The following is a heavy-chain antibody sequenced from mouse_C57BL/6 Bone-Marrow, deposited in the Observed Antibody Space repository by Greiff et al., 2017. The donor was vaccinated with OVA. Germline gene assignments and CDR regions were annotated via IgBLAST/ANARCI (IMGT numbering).Heavy chain of an antibody. CDR2: ILPSIGRT. D-gene: IGHD2-4*01. J-gene: IGHJ4*01. CDR1: DSEVFPIAY. CDR3: ARGVYDYDGPYAMDY. V-gene: IGHV15-2*01. Sequence: QVQLQQSGSELRSPGSSVKLSCKDFDSEVFPIAYMSWVRQKPGHGYEWIGGILPSIGRTIYGEKFEDKATLDADTLSNTAYLELNSLTSEDSAIYYCARGVYDYDGPYAMDYWGQGTSVTVSS.